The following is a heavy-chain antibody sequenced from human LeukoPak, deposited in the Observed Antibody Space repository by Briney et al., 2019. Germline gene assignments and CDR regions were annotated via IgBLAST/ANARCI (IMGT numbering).Heavy chain of an antibody. CDR3: ARDGSGWSVY. Sequence: TGGSLRLSCAASGFTLSGYWMSWLRQAPGKGLEWVANIKQDGTEKYYVDSVKGRFIISRDNAKNSLYLQMNSLRAEDTAVYYCARDGSGWSVYWGQGTLVTVSS. CDR2: IKQDGTEK. CDR1: GFTLSGYW. J-gene: IGHJ4*02. D-gene: IGHD6-19*01. V-gene: IGHV3-7*01.